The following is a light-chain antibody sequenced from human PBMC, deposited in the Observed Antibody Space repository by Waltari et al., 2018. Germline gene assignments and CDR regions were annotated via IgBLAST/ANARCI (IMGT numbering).Light chain of an antibody. J-gene: IGLJ3*02. V-gene: IGLV1-44*01. CDR3: FFFFHTVTSM. Sequence: WYRQCPGASPRHLIYENNNRPSEVSDLFSCSKSATSASLTITVLRSEDDADYYCFFFFHTVTSMFGGGTWLAVI. CDR2: ENN.